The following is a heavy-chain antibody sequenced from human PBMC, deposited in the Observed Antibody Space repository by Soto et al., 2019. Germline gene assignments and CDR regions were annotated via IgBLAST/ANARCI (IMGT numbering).Heavy chain of an antibody. Sequence: EVQLVESGGGLVQPGGSLRLSCAASGFTFSDHYMDWVRQAPGKGLEWVGRTRNKANSYTTEYAASVKGRFTISRDESKISLYLQMNSLKAEDTAVYYCARVGITIFGVVEVEDAFDIWGQGTMVTVSS. CDR3: ARVGITIFGVVEVEDAFDI. J-gene: IGHJ3*02. CDR2: TRNKANSYTT. D-gene: IGHD3-3*01. CDR1: GFTFSDHY. V-gene: IGHV3-72*01.